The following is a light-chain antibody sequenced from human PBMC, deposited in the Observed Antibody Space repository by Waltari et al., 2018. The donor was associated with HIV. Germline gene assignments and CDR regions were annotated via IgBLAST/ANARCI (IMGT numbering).Light chain of an antibody. V-gene: IGLV3-25*03. CDR1: ALPPQY. CDR3: QSADRTGTYWV. J-gene: IGLJ3*02. Sequence: SYELTHPPSASVSPVQTARISCYGDALPPQYVFRYQQRPGQAPVLVIYRDKERPSGIPDRFSGSSSGTTVTLTISGVQAEDEADYYCQSADRTGTYWVFGGGTKLTVL. CDR2: RDK.